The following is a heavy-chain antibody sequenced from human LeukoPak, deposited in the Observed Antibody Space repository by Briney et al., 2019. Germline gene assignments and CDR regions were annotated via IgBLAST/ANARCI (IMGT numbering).Heavy chain of an antibody. J-gene: IGHJ4*02. Sequence: PGRSLRLSCAASGFTFSSYGMHWVRQAPGKGLEWVAVISYDGSNKYYADSVKGRFTISRDNSKNTLYLQMNSLRAEDTAVYYCAKAFSSGYLLYYFDYWGQGTLVTVSS. CDR2: ISYDGSNK. CDR1: GFTFSSYG. D-gene: IGHD3-22*01. CDR3: AKAFSSGYLLYYFDY. V-gene: IGHV3-30*18.